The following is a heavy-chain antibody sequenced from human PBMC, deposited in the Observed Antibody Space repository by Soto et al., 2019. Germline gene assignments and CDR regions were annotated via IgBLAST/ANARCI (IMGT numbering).Heavy chain of an antibody. D-gene: IGHD3-3*01. Sequence: EVQLIESGGGRVQPGKSLRLSCSVAGFTLDDYAMHWVRQVPGRGLEWVSGITWNSGRFADANSVQGRFSISRDNAKHSLDLQVTNLRLEDTALYYCGKDRGQPSVLRAYDFWGPGTMVTVSS. CDR2: ITWNSGRF. V-gene: IGHV3-9*01. CDR3: GKDRGQPSVLRAYDF. CDR1: GFTLDDYA. J-gene: IGHJ4*02.